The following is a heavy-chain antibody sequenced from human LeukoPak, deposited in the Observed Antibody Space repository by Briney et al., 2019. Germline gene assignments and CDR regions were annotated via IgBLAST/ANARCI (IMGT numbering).Heavy chain of an antibody. J-gene: IGHJ5*02. CDR3: ARGGLITIFGVVTYNWFDP. CDR2: INHSGST. D-gene: IGHD3-3*01. V-gene: IGHV4-34*01. Sequence: PSETLSLTCAVYGGSFSGYYWSWIRQPPGNGLEWIGEINHSGSTNYNPSLKSRVTISVDTSKNQFSLKLSSVTGADTAVYYCARGGLITIFGVVTYNWFDPWGQGTLVTVSS. CDR1: GGSFSGYY.